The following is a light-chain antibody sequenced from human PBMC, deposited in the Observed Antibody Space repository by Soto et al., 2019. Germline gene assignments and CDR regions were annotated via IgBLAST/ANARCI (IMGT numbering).Light chain of an antibody. V-gene: IGLV1-47*01. CDR3: AACDDSLSGLV. Sequence: QSVLTQLPSASGAPGQRVTISCSGSSSNIGSNFVYWYQQLPGTAPKLLIYKNSQRPSGVPDRFSGSKSGTSASLAICGLRSEDEADYSCAACDDSLSGLVFGGGTQLTVL. CDR2: KNS. CDR1: SSNIGSNF. J-gene: IGLJ2*01.